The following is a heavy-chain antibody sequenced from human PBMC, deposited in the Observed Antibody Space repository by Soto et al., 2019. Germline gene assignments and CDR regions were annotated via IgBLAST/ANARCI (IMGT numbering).Heavy chain of an antibody. V-gene: IGHV4-59*05. D-gene: IGHD6-13*01. CDR3: ASSRIAAAGTGWFDP. J-gene: IGHJ5*02. CDR2: IYYSENT. Sequence: SETLSLTCTVSGGSISSYYWSWIRQPPGKGLEWIGSIYYSENTYYNPSLKSRVTISIDTSKNQLSLKLSSVTAADTAVYYCASSRIAAAGTGWFDPWGQGTLVTVSS. CDR1: GGSISSYY.